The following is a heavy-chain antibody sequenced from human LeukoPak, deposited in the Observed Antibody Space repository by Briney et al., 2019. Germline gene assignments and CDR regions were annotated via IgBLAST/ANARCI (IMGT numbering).Heavy chain of an antibody. CDR1: GYSFTTYG. CDR2: ISAYDGST. Sequence: ASVKVSCKAPGYSFTTYGISWVRQAPGQGLEWMGWISAYDGSTNYAQQFQGRITLTIDTSTTTASVELRSLRPDDTAIYYCARDQGSGSYYPRFDYWGQGALVTVSS. V-gene: IGHV1-18*01. D-gene: IGHD3-10*01. J-gene: IGHJ4*02. CDR3: ARDQGSGSYYPRFDY.